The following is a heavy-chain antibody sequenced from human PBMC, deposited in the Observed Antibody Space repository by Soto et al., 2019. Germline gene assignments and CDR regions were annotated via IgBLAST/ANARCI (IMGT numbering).Heavy chain of an antibody. Sequence: KPSETLSLTCTVSGDSSSSTSYYWGWIRQPPGKGLEWIGSIYSSGSTYYNPSLNSRVTISVDTSKNQFFLKVTSVTAADAAVYSCAGSTITTNPYFAYWGRGTLVTVSS. CDR2: IYSSGST. CDR3: AGSTITTNPYFAY. J-gene: IGHJ4*02. CDR1: GDSSSSTSYY. D-gene: IGHD4-4*01. V-gene: IGHV4-39*01.